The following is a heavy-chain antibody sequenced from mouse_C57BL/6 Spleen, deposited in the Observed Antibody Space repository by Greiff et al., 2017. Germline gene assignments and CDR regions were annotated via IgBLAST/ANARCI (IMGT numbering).Heavy chain of an antibody. V-gene: IGHV1-26*01. CDR3: ASNYYGSSYLFDY. D-gene: IGHD1-1*01. CDR2: INPNNGGT. CDR1: GYTFTDYY. J-gene: IGHJ2*01. Sequence: VQLQQSGPELVKPGASVKISCKASGYTFTDYYMNWVKQSHGKSLEWIGDINPNNGGTSYTQKFKGKATLTVDKSSSTAYMELRSLTSEDSAVYYCASNYYGSSYLFDYWGQGTTLTVSS.